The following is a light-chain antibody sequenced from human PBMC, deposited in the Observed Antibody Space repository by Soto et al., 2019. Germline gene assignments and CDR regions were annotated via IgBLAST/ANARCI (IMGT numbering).Light chain of an antibody. CDR1: QSVSSSY. CDR2: GAS. Sequence: EIVLTQSPDTLSLSPGERATLSCRASQSVSSSYLAWYQQKPGQAPRLLIYGASSRSTGIPDRFSGSGSGTDFTLTISRLEPEGFAVYYCQQYGSSPPLNFGGGTKVEIK. J-gene: IGKJ4*01. CDR3: QQYGSSPPLN. V-gene: IGKV3-20*01.